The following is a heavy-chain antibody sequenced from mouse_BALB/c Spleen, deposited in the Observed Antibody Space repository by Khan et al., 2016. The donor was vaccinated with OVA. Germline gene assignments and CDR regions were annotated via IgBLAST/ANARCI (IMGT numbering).Heavy chain of an antibody. V-gene: IGHV1-4*01. D-gene: IGHD2-12*01. CDR2: INPSNNYT. CDR3: VREGAYYSADGWFAY. J-gene: IGHJ3*01. Sequence: QVQLQQSGAELARPGASVKMFCKASGYTFTSYTMHWVRQRPGQALERIGHINPSNNYTNYNQNFKDKAALIVDKSSSTAYMQMGSLTSEDSAVYYCVREGAYYSADGWFAYWGQGTLVTVAA. CDR1: GYTFTSYT.